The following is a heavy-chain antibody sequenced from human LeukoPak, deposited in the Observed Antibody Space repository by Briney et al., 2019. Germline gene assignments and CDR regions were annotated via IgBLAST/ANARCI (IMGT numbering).Heavy chain of an antibody. CDR1: GYTFTSYD. CDR3: ARGGEYDFWSGYYSTLGLDY. J-gene: IGHJ4*02. V-gene: IGHV1-8*01. Sequence: ASVKVSCKASGYTFTSYDINWVRQAPGQGLEWMGWMNPNSGNTGYAQKFQGRVTMTRNTSISTAYMELSSLRSEDTAVYYCARGGEYDFWSGYYSTLGLDYWGQGTLVTVSS. CDR2: MNPNSGNT. D-gene: IGHD3-3*01.